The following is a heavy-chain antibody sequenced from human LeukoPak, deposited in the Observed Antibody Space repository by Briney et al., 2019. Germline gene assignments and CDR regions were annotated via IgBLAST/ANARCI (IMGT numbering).Heavy chain of an antibody. CDR1: GFTFSSYA. D-gene: IGHD2-2*02. Sequence: GGSLRLSCAASGFTFSSYAMHWVRQAPGKGLEWVAVISYDGSNKYYADSVKGRFTVSRDNSKNTLYLQMNSLRAEDTAVYYCARGGKYCSSTSCYTDPFDYWGQGTLVTVSS. CDR3: ARGGKYCSSTSCYTDPFDY. CDR2: ISYDGSNK. J-gene: IGHJ4*02. V-gene: IGHV3-30-3*01.